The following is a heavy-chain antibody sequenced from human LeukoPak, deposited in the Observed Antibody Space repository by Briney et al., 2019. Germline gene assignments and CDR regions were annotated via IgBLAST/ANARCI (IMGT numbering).Heavy chain of an antibody. CDR1: GGSFSGYY. CDR3: ARAERWLQLFYFDY. CDR2: INHSGST. V-gene: IGHV4-34*01. D-gene: IGHD5-24*01. J-gene: IGHJ4*02. Sequence: SETLSLTCAVYGGSFSGYYWSWIRQPPGKGLEWIGEINHSGSTNYNPSLKSRVTISVDTSKNQFSLKLSSVTAADTAVYYCARAERWLQLFYFDYWGQGTLVTVSS.